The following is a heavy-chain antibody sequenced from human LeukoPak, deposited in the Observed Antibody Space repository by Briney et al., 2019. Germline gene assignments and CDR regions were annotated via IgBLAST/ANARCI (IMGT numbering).Heavy chain of an antibody. CDR1: GGSISSSSYY. D-gene: IGHD6-6*01. J-gene: IGHJ5*02. CDR3: ARLKLYISSHTIQSWFDP. CDR2: IYYIGST. V-gene: IGHV4-39*01. Sequence: SETLSLTCTLSGGSISSSSYYWGWIRQPPGKGLEWIGSIYYIGSTSYTPSLKSRVTISVETSKNQFSLKRSSVTAADTAVYYCARLKLYISSHTIQSWFDPWGQGTLVTVSS.